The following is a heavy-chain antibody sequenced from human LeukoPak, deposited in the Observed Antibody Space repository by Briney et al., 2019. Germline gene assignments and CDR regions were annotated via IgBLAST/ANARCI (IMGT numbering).Heavy chain of an antibody. CDR2: ISSSGSTI. CDR3: ARVFSLVDYYYYYYMDV. D-gene: IGHD3-9*01. V-gene: IGHV3-48*03. CDR1: GFTFSSYE. Sequence: GGSLRLSCAASGFTFSSYEMNWVRQAPGKGLEWVSYISSSGSTIYYADSVKGRFTISRDNAKNSLYLQMNSLRAEDTAVYYCARVFSLVDYYYYYYMDVWGKGTTVTVSS. J-gene: IGHJ6*03.